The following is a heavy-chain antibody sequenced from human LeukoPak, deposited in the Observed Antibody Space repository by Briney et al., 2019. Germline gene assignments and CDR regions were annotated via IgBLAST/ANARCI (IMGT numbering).Heavy chain of an antibody. CDR1: GGTFSSYA. V-gene: IGHV1-18*01. J-gene: IGHJ5*02. CDR2: INSHNLKT. D-gene: IGHD3-10*01. CDR3: ARDLAWGSGDLGTYYYNWLDA. Sequence: ASVKVSCKASGGTFSSYAITWVRQAPGQGLEWMGWINSHNLKTIYAKKFQGRVTLTTDTSTNTAYMEMTTLTSDDTAVYYCARDLAWGSGDLGTYYYNWLDAWGQGTLVSVSS.